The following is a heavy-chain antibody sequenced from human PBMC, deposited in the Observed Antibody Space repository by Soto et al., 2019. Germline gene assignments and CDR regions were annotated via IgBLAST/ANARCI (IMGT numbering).Heavy chain of an antibody. V-gene: IGHV4-39*01. CDR2: IYYSGST. CDR1: GGSISSSSYY. CDR3: ARRLTGTTDGVYYFDY. D-gene: IGHD1-7*01. J-gene: IGHJ4*02. Sequence: PSETLSLTCTVSGGSISSSSYYWGWIRQPPGKGLEWIGSIYYSGSTYYNPSLKSRVTISVDTSKNQFSLKLSSVTAADTAVYYCARRLTGTTDGVYYFDYWGQGTLVTVSS.